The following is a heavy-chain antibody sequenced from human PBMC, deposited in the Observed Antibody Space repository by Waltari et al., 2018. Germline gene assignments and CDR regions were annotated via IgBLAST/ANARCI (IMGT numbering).Heavy chain of an antibody. J-gene: IGHJ4*02. CDR3: ASQSTTLFDY. V-gene: IGHV3-33*01. Sequence: QVQLVESGGGVVQPGRSLRLSCAASGCTFSRFGMHWFRQAPGKGLEWVAVIWHDGSNEYYVDSVKGRFTISRDNSKNTLYLQMNSLRAEDSAVYYCASQSTTLFDYWGQGTLVTVSS. D-gene: IGHD2-15*01. CDR1: GCTFSRFG. CDR2: IWHDGSNE.